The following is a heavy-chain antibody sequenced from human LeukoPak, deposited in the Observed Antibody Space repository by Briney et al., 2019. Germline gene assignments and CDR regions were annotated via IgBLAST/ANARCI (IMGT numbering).Heavy chain of an antibody. CDR1: GGSISSSSFY. CDR3: AREPYSSSWYDY. D-gene: IGHD6-13*01. V-gene: IGHV4-39*07. Sequence: PSETLSLTCTVSGGSISSSSFYWGWIRQPPGRGLEWIGEIYHSGSTNYNPSLKSRVTISVDKSKNQFSLKLSSVTAADTAVYYCAREPYSSSWYDYWGQGTLVTVSS. J-gene: IGHJ4*02. CDR2: IYHSGST.